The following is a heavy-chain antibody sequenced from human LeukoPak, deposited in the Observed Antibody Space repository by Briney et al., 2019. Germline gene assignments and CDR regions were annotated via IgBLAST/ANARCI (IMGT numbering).Heavy chain of an antibody. CDR2: IFGSGGSA. J-gene: IGHJ4*02. Sequence: HPGGSLRLSCVASGFTFNSYAMYWVRQAPGKGLEWISGIFGSGGSAHYADSVRGRFTISRDNSKNTVYLQLDSLGVEDTAVYYCGKTTVGYSSGRYPGWPVDYWGQGALVTVSS. CDR3: GKTTVGYSSGRYPGWPVDY. V-gene: IGHV3-23*01. CDR1: GFTFNSYA. D-gene: IGHD2-15*01.